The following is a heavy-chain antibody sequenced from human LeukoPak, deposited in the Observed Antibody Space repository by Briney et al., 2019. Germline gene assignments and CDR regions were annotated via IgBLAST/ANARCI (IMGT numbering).Heavy chain of an antibody. CDR1: GGTFSSYA. Sequence: SVKVSCKASGGTFSSYAISWVRQAPGQGLEWMGGIIPIFGTANYAQKFQGRVTITADESTSTAYMELSSLRSEDTAVYYCANGIAAAGALINWFDPWGQGTLVTVSS. D-gene: IGHD6-13*01. CDR2: IIPIFGTA. J-gene: IGHJ5*02. V-gene: IGHV1-69*13. CDR3: ANGIAAAGALINWFDP.